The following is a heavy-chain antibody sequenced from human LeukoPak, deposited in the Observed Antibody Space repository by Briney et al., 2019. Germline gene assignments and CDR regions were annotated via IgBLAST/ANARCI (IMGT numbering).Heavy chain of an antibody. D-gene: IGHD3-16*02. Sequence: GGSLRLSCATSGFTFTTYGMNWVRQAPGKGREWVSYISDGGILYADSVKGRLTISRDNSKKTLYLQINSLRAEDTAVYYCAGDGRVGELSLYRGPTFDYWGQGTLVTVSS. CDR3: AGDGRVGELSLYRGPTFDY. CDR1: GFTFTTYG. CDR2: ISDGGI. J-gene: IGHJ4*02. V-gene: IGHV3-48*01.